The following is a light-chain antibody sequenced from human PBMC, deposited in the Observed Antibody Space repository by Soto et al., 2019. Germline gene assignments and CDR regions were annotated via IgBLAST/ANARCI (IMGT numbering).Light chain of an antibody. CDR2: DAS. Sequence: EIVLTQSPATLSLSPGERATLSCRASQSVSSYLAWYQQKPGQAPRLLICDASNRATGSPARFSGSGSGTAFALTISSLQPQDFAVYYCQQRSNCPPWAFGQGTLLEMK. V-gene: IGKV3-11*01. CDR1: QSVSSY. J-gene: IGKJ5*01. CDR3: QQRSNCPPWA.